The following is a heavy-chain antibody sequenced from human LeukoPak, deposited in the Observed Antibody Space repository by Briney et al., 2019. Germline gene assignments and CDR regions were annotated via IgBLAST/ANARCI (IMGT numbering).Heavy chain of an antibody. CDR3: AADTLQVGS. J-gene: IGHJ4*02. CDR2: IVVGSGHT. D-gene: IGHD5-24*01. CDR1: GFTFSNSA. V-gene: IGHV1-58*02. Sequence: AVKVSCKASGFTFSNSAMQWVRQARVQRLEWIGWIVVGSGHTNYAQKFQERVTITRDMSTSTAYMELNSLRFDDTAVYYCAADTLQVGSWGQGTLVTVSS.